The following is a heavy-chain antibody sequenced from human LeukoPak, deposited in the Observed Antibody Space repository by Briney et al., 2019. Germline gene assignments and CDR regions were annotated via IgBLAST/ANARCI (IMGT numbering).Heavy chain of an antibody. CDR3: ARSFAAAPDSFDV. Sequence: GEALKISCRGAGGGFTSDWICWWLQMPGKDGEGRVMVFPRDCNTRYSPSFQGQVTFSADKSITPAHLQWSSLKASETAMYYCARSFAAAPDSFDVWGQGTMVTVSS. CDR2: VFPRDCNT. J-gene: IGHJ3*01. D-gene: IGHD2-15*01. V-gene: IGHV5-51*01. CDR1: GGGFTSDW.